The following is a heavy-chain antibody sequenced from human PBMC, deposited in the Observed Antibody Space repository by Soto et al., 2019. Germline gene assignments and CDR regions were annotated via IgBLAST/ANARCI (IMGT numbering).Heavy chain of an antibody. Sequence: SVKVSCKASRGAFSKFIVTWVRQAPGLGLEWVGGIIPIFGTVNYAQKFQGRVTITADESTSTSYMEVNNLRSGDTAVYYCAKVRYSSPMGYYYGMDVWGQGTTVTVSS. CDR1: RGAFSKFI. D-gene: IGHD6-19*01. CDR2: IIPIFGTV. CDR3: AKVRYSSPMGYYYGMDV. J-gene: IGHJ6*02. V-gene: IGHV1-69*13.